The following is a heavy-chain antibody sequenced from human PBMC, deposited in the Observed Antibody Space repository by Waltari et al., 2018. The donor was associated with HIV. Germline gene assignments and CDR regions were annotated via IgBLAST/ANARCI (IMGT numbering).Heavy chain of an antibody. Sequence: QITLKESGPALVKPTETLTLTCSFSGFSLNTIGVGVGWIRQPPGKALEWLAIIYWHDEKRYSPSLDRRLSITKDTDKNQVVVRMTDMDPVDTATYFCAHSVGTGAVYFDYWGQGTLVAVSS. D-gene: IGHD2-8*01. CDR1: GFSLNTIGVG. V-gene: IGHV2-5*01. J-gene: IGHJ4*02. CDR2: IYWHDEK. CDR3: AHSVGTGAVYFDY.